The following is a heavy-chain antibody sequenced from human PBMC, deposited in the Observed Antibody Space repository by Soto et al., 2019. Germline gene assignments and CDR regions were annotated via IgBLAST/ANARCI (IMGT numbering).Heavy chain of an antibody. D-gene: IGHD5-12*01. V-gene: IGHV3-74*01. Sequence: GSLRLSCAGSGLTFSNYWIHWVRQAPGQGLAWVSRISRDGSSTTYADSVKGRFTISRDFAKNTVYLQMNSLRAEDTAVYYCARESSGYSSYFDYWGQGTLVTVSS. CDR1: GLTFSNYW. J-gene: IGHJ4*02. CDR2: ISRDGSST. CDR3: ARESSGYSSYFDY.